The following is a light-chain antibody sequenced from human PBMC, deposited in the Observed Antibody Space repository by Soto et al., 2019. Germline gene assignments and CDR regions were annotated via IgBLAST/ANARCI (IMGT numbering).Light chain of an antibody. V-gene: IGKV1-9*01. CDR1: QTISSY. CDR3: QLLNSYTIP. CDR2: SAY. Sequence: AKSASARGAPVVDEITSTCLASQTISSYLNWYQQKPGKAPKLLIYSAYLLQSGVPSRFSGSGSGTEFTLTVSSLQPEDFATNDCQLLNSYTIPCGQGTRLEI. J-gene: IGKJ5*01.